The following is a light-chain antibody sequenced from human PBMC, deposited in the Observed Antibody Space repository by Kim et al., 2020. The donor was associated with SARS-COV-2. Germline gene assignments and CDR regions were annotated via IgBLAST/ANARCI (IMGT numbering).Light chain of an antibody. CDR3: QAWDSGTAI. J-gene: IGLJ2*01. CDR1: ELGNKF. V-gene: IGLV3-1*01. Sequence: GSPGQPARITCYGEELGNKFACWYQKKPGQSPVLVLYQDNKRPSGIPEGFAGSNSGRTATLTISGSQAMEEADYYCQAWDSGTAIFGGGTQLTVL. CDR2: QDN.